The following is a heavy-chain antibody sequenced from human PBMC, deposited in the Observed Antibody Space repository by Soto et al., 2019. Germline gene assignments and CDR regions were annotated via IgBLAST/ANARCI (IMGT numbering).Heavy chain of an antibody. D-gene: IGHD6-13*01. CDR3: ARGSIAAAGTIDY. CDR2: ISYDGSNK. CDR1: GFTFSSYA. Sequence: QVQLVESGGGVVQPGRSLRLSCAASGFTFSSYAMHWVRQAPGKGLEWVAVISYDGSNKYYADSVKGRFTISRDNSKNTVYLQMNSVRAEDTAVYYCARGSIAAAGTIDYWGQGTLVTVSS. J-gene: IGHJ4*02. V-gene: IGHV3-30-3*01.